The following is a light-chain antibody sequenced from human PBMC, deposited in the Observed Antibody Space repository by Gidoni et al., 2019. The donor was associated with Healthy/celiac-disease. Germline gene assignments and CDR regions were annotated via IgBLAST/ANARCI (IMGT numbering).Light chain of an antibody. CDR3: QQYGSSPALT. CDR2: GAS. Sequence: IGLTQSPCTLSLSPGERATLSCRASQSFSSSYLAWYQQKPGQAPRILIYGASSRATGIPDRFSGSGSGTDFTLTISRLEPEDFAVSYCQQYGSSPALTFGGGTKVEIK. J-gene: IGKJ4*01. CDR1: QSFSSSY. V-gene: IGKV3-20*01.